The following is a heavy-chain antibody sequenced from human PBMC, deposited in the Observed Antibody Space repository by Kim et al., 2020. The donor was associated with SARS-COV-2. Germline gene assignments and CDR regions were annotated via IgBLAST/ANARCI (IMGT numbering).Heavy chain of an antibody. D-gene: IGHD3-10*01. CDR3: ARHYGSGRPYFDY. V-gene: IGHV4-59*08. J-gene: IGHJ4*02. Sequence: STPPLKSRVTISVDTSKNQFSLKLSSVTAADTAVYYCARHYGSGRPYFDYWGQGTLVTVSS.